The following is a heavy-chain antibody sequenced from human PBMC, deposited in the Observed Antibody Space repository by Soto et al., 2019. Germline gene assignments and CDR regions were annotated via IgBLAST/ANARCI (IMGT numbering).Heavy chain of an antibody. J-gene: IGHJ6*02. CDR1: GFTFSSCW. V-gene: IGHV3-74*01. CDR2: INSDGSST. CDR3: ARAGVAAADYYYYGMDG. Sequence: GGSLRLSCAASGFTFSSCWMHWVRQAPGKGLVWVSRINSDGSSTSYADSVKGRFTISRDNAKNTLYLQMNSLRAEDTAVYYCARAGVAAADYYYYGMDGWGQGTTCTV. D-gene: IGHD6-13*01.